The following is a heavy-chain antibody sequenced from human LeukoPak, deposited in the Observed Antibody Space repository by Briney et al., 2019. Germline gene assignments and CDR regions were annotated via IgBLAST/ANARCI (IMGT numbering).Heavy chain of an antibody. CDR1: GYSFTSYW. CDR2: IYPGDSDT. J-gene: IGHJ4*02. V-gene: IGHV5-51*01. CDR3: ARPASTPPAYFDY. D-gene: IGHD5/OR15-5a*01. Sequence: GESLKISCKGSGYSFTSYWIGWVRQMPATGLEWMGIIYPGDSDTRYSPSFQGQVTISADKSISTAYLQWSSLKASDTAMYYCARPASTPPAYFDYWGQGTLVTVSS.